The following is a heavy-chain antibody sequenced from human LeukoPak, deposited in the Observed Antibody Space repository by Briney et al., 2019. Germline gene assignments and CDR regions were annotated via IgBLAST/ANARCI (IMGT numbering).Heavy chain of an antibody. CDR1: GFTFSSFS. V-gene: IGHV3-30*04. Sequence: GQSLRLSCAASGFTFSSFSMHWVRQAPGKGLEWVALVSFDVNNKYYADSVKGRFTVSRDNSKNTLYLQMNNLRTEDTAVYYCARDPGGRSWFDPWGQGTLVTVSS. CDR3: ARDPGGRSWFDP. CDR2: VSFDVNNK. D-gene: IGHD3-10*01. J-gene: IGHJ5*02.